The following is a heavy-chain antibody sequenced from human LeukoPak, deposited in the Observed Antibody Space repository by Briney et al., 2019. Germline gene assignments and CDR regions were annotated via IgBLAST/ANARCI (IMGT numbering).Heavy chain of an antibody. V-gene: IGHV1-18*01. Sequence: ASVKVSCKASGYTFIEYGIGWVRQAPGQGLEWMGWISTYNGDTRYAQNLQDRLTVTTDTSTNTAYMQLRSLTPDDTAVYYCAREPSNSDRWHEHFDYWGQGSLVTVSS. D-gene: IGHD2/OR15-2a*01. CDR1: GYTFIEYG. J-gene: IGHJ4*02. CDR2: ISTYNGDT. CDR3: AREPSNSDRWHEHFDY.